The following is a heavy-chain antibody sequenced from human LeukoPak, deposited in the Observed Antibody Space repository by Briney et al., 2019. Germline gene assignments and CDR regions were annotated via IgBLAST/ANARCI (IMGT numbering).Heavy chain of an antibody. CDR2: ISSTGTSI. CDR1: GYTFSDYS. Sequence: GGSLRLSCAASGYTFSDYSINWVRQAPGEGLEWISYISSTGTSIYYADSVKGRFTISRDNSKNTLYLQMNSLRAEDTAVYYCAKDGQWLEYNWFDPWGQGTLVTVSS. CDR3: AKDGQWLEYNWFDP. J-gene: IGHJ5*02. V-gene: IGHV3-48*01. D-gene: IGHD6-19*01.